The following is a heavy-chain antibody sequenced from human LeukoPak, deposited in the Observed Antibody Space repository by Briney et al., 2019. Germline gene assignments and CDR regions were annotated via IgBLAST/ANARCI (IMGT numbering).Heavy chain of an antibody. CDR2: IIPIFGTA. V-gene: IGHV1-69*06. CDR3: ARTRSSSSSWYGQFDY. Sequence: SVKVSCKAPGGTFSSYAISWVRQAPGQGLEWMGGIIPIFGTANYAQKFQGRVTITADKSTSTAYMELSSLRSEDTAVYYCARTRSSSSSWYGQFDYWGQGTLVTVSS. CDR1: GGTFSSYA. D-gene: IGHD6-13*01. J-gene: IGHJ4*02.